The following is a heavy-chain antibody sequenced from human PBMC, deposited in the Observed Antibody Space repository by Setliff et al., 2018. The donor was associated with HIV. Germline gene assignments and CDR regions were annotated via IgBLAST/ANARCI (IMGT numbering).Heavy chain of an antibody. Sequence: ASVKVSCKASGYTFSSYDINWVRQAAGQGLEWMAWMSPNTGNTGYAQKFRGRVTLTRNTSISTAYLELSSLRSEDTAMYYCARYEGVMTYAAYPLGHWGQGTLVTVSS. CDR1: GYTFSSYD. V-gene: IGHV1-8*02. CDR2: MSPNTGNT. D-gene: IGHD3-16*01. CDR3: ARYEGVMTYAAYPLGH. J-gene: IGHJ4*02.